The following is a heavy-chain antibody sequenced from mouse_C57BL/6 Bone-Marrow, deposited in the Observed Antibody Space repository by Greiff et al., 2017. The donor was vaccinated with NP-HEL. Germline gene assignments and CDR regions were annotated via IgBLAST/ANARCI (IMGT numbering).Heavy chain of an antibody. Sequence: EVKVVESGGDLVKPGGSLKLSCAASGFTFSSYGMSWVRQTPDKRLEWVATISSGGSYTYYPDSVKGRFTISRDNAKNPLYLQMSSLKSEETAMYYCARHGGLRLYAMDYWGQGTSVTVSS. J-gene: IGHJ4*01. CDR1: GFTFSSYG. D-gene: IGHD2-2*01. CDR2: ISSGGSYT. CDR3: ARHGGLRLYAMDY. V-gene: IGHV5-6*01.